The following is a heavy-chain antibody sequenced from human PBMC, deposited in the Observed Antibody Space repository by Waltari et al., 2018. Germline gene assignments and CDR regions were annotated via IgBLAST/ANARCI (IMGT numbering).Heavy chain of an antibody. J-gene: IGHJ4*02. CDR2: DTPSMGTA. Sequence: QVQLVQSGAEVKKPGSSVKVSCKASGGTFSSYAISWVRQAPGQGLGWMGGDTPSMGTANNAQKFQGRGTITADESTSTAYMELSSLRSEDTAVYYCARAYGWLRLGGPFDYWGQGTLVTVSS. CDR3: ARAYGWLRLGGPFDY. CDR1: GGTFSSYA. D-gene: IGHD5-12*01. V-gene: IGHV1-69*01.